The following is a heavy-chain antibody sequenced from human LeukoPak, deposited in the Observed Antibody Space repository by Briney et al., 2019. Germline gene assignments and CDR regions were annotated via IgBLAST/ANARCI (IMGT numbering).Heavy chain of an antibody. D-gene: IGHD3-22*01. CDR3: ARHGGDYEDYFDY. Sequence: GGSLRLSCAASGFTFSSYAMSWVRQAPGKGLEWVSAISASGGSTNYADSVKGRFTISRDNAKNSLSLQIISLRAEDTAIYYCARHGGDYEDYFDYWGQGTLVTVSS. CDR2: ISASGGST. V-gene: IGHV3-23*01. J-gene: IGHJ4*02. CDR1: GFTFSSYA.